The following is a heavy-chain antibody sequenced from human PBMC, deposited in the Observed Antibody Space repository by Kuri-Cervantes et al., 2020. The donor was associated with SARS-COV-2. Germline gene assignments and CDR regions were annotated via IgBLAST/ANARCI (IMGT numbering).Heavy chain of an antibody. D-gene: IGHD5-24*01. CDR3: SRGNEIGSYRGGFYYGFDV. CDR1: GDTFADYG. Sequence: ASAKVSCKAPGDTFADYGINCGRQAAGQGREWMGWISTYSGDTRYSHKLQGRVTVTTDTYTSTALVELRRRRSDDTAVYYCSRGNEIGSYRGGFYYGFDVWGQGTTVTVSS. CDR2: ISTYSGDT. J-gene: IGHJ6*02. V-gene: IGHV1-18*04.